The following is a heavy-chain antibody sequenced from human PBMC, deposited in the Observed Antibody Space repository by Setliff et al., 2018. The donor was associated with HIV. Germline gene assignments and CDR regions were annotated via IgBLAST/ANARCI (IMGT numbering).Heavy chain of an antibody. J-gene: IGHJ4*02. CDR1: GFTFSSYW. CDR2: INSDGSRT. D-gene: IGHD1-26*01. Sequence: QTGGSLRLSCEASGFTFSSYWMHWVRQAPGKGLVWVSNINSDGSRTSYADSVKGRFTISRDNAKNILYLQMNSLRAEDTAVYYCARSRVGSRVLGDYWGLGTQVTVSS. CDR3: ARSRVGSRVLGDY. V-gene: IGHV3-74*01.